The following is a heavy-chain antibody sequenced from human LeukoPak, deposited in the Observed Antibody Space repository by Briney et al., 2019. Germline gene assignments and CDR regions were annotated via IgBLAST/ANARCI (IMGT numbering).Heavy chain of an antibody. D-gene: IGHD3-22*01. J-gene: IGHJ4*02. CDR1: GYTFTSHY. Sequence: ASVKVSCKASGYTFTSHYMHWVRQAPGQGLEWMGIINPSGGGTSYTQKFQGRVTMTRDMSTSTVYMELRSLRSDDTAVYYCARTHFSSGYLTLDYWGQGTLVTVSS. CDR3: ARTHFSSGYLTLDY. CDR2: INPSGGGT. V-gene: IGHV1-46*01.